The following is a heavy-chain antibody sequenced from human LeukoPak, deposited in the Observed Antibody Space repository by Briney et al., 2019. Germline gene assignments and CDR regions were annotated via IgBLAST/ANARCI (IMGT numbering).Heavy chain of an antibody. V-gene: IGHV3-21*01. Sequence: GGSLRLSCAASGFTFSSYSMNWVRQAPGKGLEWVSSISSSSSYIYYADSVKGRFTISRDNAKNSLYLQMNSLRAEDTAVYYCARDRVSWSYYHYMDVWGKGTTVTVSS. CDR1: GFTFSSYS. CDR2: ISSSSSYI. J-gene: IGHJ6*03. D-gene: IGHD3-3*01. CDR3: ARDRVSWSYYHYMDV.